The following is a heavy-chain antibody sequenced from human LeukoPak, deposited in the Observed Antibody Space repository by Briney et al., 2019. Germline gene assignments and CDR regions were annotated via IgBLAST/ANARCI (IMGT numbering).Heavy chain of an antibody. J-gene: IGHJ4*02. V-gene: IGHV3-48*02. Sequence: GGSLRLSCTASGFALSSYNMNWVSQAPGKGLEWLSYISTSSSVIYQADSVKGRFSISRDNAKNSLYLQMNSLRDEDTAVYYCARRSLEGFDYWGQGTLVTVSS. D-gene: IGHD3-16*02. CDR2: ISTSSSVI. CDR1: GFALSSYN. CDR3: ARRSLEGFDY.